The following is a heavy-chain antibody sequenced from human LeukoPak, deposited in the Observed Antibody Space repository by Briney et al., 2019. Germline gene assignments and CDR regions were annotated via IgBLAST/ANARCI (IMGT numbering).Heavy chain of an antibody. Sequence: ASVKVSCKASGYTFTSHYIHWVRQTAGQGLEWMGLINPVGGSTIYPHKFQGRVTMTRDTSASTVYMEPNSLRSDDTAVYYCARSAAYYNEADIWGQGTMVTVSS. CDR1: GYTFTSHY. D-gene: IGHD3-9*01. V-gene: IGHV1-46*01. CDR2: INPVGGST. CDR3: ARSAAYYNEADI. J-gene: IGHJ3*02.